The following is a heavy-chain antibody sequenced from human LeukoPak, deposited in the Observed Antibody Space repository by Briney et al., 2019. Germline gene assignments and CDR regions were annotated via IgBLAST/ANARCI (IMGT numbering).Heavy chain of an antibody. J-gene: IGHJ4*02. D-gene: IGHD2-15*01. CDR3: ARPSFTQGSYFDY. CDR1: GFTFTSNW. Sequence: GGSLRLSCVASGFTFTSNWMTWVRQAPGKGLEWVANIKQDDSEKYYVDSVKGRFTISRDNAKNSLYLQMNSLSAEDTAVYYCARPSFTQGSYFDYWGQGTLVTVSS. V-gene: IGHV3-7*01. CDR2: IKQDDSEK.